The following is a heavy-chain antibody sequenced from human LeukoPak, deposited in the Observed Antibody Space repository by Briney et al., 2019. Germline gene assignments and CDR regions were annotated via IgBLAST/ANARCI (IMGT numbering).Heavy chain of an antibody. V-gene: IGHV3-48*04. D-gene: IGHD1-1*01. Sequence: GGSLRLSFAASDFTFCRYSMNWFRQAPWGGLEWVSYIYSGGETIFYSDSVKGRFTISRDIAKNSLYLQMNSLRAEDTAVYYCARKLTGTTYFASWGQGTLVTVSS. CDR1: DFTFCRYS. CDR2: IYSGGETI. CDR3: ARKLTGTTYFAS. J-gene: IGHJ4*02.